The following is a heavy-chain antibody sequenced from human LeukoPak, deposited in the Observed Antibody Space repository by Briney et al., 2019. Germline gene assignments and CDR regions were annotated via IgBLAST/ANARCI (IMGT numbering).Heavy chain of an antibody. V-gene: IGHV3-73*01. CDR2: IRSKGNNYAT. CDR3: TSSSAAGYFDS. CDR1: GFTFRVSA. D-gene: IGHD6-25*01. J-gene: IGHJ4*02. Sequence: PGGSLRLSCAASGFTFRVSAMHWVRQASGKGLEWVGRIRSKGNNYATTYVESVKGRFTISRDDSKNTAYLQMNSLKTEDTAVYYCTSSSAAGYFDSWGQGTLVTVSS.